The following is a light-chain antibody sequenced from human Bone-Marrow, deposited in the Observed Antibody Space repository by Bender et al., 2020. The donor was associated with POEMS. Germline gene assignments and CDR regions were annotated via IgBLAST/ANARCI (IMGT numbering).Light chain of an antibody. Sequence: QSALTQPASVSGSPGQSITLSCTGTSSDVGTYNLVSWFQHHPGKAPRLMIYEAFKRPSGVSNRFSGSKSGNTASLTISGLQAEDEADYYCASYGVTYAFVFGTGTAVTV. CDR3: ASYGVTYAFV. V-gene: IGLV2-23*01. CDR1: SSDVGTYNL. CDR2: EAF. J-gene: IGLJ1*01.